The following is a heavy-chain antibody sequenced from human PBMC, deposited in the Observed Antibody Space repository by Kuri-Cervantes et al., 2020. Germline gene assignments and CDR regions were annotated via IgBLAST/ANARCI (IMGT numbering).Heavy chain of an antibody. CDR2: VYYSGST. CDR3: ARDRYDSSGYRYWYFDL. CDR1: GGSISSYY. V-gene: IGHV4-59*12. D-gene: IGHD3-22*01. J-gene: IGHJ2*01. Sequence: GSLRLSCTVSGGSISSYYWSWIRQPPGKGLEWLGYVYYSGSTNYNPSLKSRFSISVDTSKSQFSLKLSSVTAADTAVYYCARDRYDSSGYRYWYFDLWGRGTLVTVSS.